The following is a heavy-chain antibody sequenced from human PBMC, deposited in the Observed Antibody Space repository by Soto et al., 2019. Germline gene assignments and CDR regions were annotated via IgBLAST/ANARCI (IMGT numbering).Heavy chain of an antibody. CDR2: FIPMFNRP. CDR3: ARGQFHHVSNYYYALDV. J-gene: IGHJ6*02. CDR1: GGTFSSYA. Sequence: QVQLVQSGAEVKKPGSSVKVSCKASGGTFSSYAISWVRQAPGQGLEWMGGFIPMFNRPHSARKFQGRVTIPADESTSTAYMDLSSLRSEDTAVYYCARGQFHHVSNYYYALDVWGQGTTFTVSS. V-gene: IGHV1-69*01.